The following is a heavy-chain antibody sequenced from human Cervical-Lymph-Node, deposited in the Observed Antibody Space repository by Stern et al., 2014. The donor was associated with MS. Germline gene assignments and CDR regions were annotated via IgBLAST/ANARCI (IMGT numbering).Heavy chain of an antibody. V-gene: IGHV3-48*02. D-gene: IGHD5-12*01. CDR2: INSRSSTI. Sequence: EVQLVESGGGLVQPGGSLRLSCAASGFTFSSYSMNWVRQAPGKGLEWVSYINSRSSTIYYADSVKGRFTISGDNAKNSLYLQMNSLRDEDTAVYYCARSGYSAYDSYYDYWGQGTLVTVSS. CDR1: GFTFSSYS. J-gene: IGHJ4*02. CDR3: ARSGYSAYDSYYDY.